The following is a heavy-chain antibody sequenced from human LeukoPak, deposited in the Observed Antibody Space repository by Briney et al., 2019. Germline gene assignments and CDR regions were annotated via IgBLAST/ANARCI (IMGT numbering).Heavy chain of an antibody. V-gene: IGHV4-34*01. CDR2: IHPGGST. Sequence: PSETLSLTCAVYGGSLRVDFWSWIRQPPGKGLEWIGDIHPGGSTKYNPSLESRVTISVDTSKNQFSLRLTSVTAADTAVYYCARAPDRIRFDPWGQGALVTVSS. CDR1: GGSLRVDF. J-gene: IGHJ5*02. CDR3: ARAPDRIRFDP. D-gene: IGHD1-14*01.